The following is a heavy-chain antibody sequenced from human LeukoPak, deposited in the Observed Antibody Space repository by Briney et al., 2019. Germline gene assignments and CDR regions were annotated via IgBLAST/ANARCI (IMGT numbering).Heavy chain of an antibody. V-gene: IGHV1-18*01. CDR1: GYTFTSYG. J-gene: IGHJ4*02. CDR2: ISAYNGNT. Sequence: ASVKVSCKASGYTFTSYGISWVRQAPGQGLEWMGWISAYNGNTNYAQKLQGRVTMTTDTSTSTAYMELRSLRSDDTAVYYCARDRLPLRIFGVVTTRPYYFDYWGQGTLVTVSS. CDR3: ARDRLPLRIFGVVTTRPYYFDY. D-gene: IGHD3-3*01.